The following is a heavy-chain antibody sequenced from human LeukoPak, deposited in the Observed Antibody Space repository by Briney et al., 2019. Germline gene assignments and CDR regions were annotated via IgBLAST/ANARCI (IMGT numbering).Heavy chain of an antibody. CDR3: AKDPSRRSSSWYMNWFDP. CDR1: GSTVSSNS. V-gene: IGHV3-53*01. Sequence: GGSLRLSCTVSGSTVSSNSMSWVRQAPGKGLEWVSFIYSGGNTHYSDSVKGRFTISRDNSKNTLYLQMNSLRAEDTAVYYCAKDPSRRSSSWYMNWFDPWGQGTLVTVSS. CDR2: IYSGGNT. D-gene: IGHD6-13*01. J-gene: IGHJ5*02.